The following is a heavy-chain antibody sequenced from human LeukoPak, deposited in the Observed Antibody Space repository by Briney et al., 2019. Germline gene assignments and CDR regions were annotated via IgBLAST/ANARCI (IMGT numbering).Heavy chain of an antibody. J-gene: IGHJ3*02. Sequence: NPGGSLRLSCAASGFTFSDYYMSWIRQAPGKGLEWVSYISSSGSTISYADSVKGRLTISRDNAKNSLYLQMNSLRAEDTAVYYCARGIVAPHAFDIWGQGTMVTVYS. CDR1: GFTFSDYY. CDR3: ARGIVAPHAFDI. V-gene: IGHV3-11*01. CDR2: ISSSGSTI. D-gene: IGHD5-12*01.